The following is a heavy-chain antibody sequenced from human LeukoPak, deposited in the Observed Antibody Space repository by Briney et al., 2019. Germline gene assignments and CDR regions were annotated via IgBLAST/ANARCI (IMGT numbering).Heavy chain of an antibody. D-gene: IGHD2-15*01. CDR3: ARGTLVVVAAMGVFDY. J-gene: IGHJ4*02. CDR2: INHSGST. V-gene: IGHV4-39*07. Sequence: PSETLSLTCTVSGSSISTNNYYWSWIRQPPGRGLEWIGEINHSGSTNYNPSLKSRVTISVDTSKNQFSLKLSSVTAADTAVYYCARGTLVVVAAMGVFDYWGQGTLVTVSS. CDR1: GSSISTNNYY.